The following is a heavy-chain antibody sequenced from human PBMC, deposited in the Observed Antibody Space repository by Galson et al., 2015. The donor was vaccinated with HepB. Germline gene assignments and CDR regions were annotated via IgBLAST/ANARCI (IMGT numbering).Heavy chain of an antibody. J-gene: IGHJ5*02. CDR2: ISSSGSTI. CDR1: GFTFSDYY. CDR3: ARTRLGGDNWFDP. D-gene: IGHD3-10*01. Sequence: SLRLSCAASGFTFSDYYMSWIRQAPGKGLEWVSYISSSGSTIYYADSVKGRFTISRDNAKNSLYLQMNSLRAEDTAVYYCARTRLGGDNWFDPWGQGTLVTVSS. V-gene: IGHV3-11*01.